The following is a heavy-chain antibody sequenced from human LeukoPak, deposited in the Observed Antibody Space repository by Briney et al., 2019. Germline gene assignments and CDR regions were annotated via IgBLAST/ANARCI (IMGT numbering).Heavy chain of an antibody. D-gene: IGHD6-13*01. CDR2: INPNSGGR. CDR3: PRQKIAAAIDP. Sequence: ASVKVSCKAAGYTFTCYYMHWVREAPAQGLEWVGRINPNSGGRNYAQKVQGRVSMTRDTAISTDYMELSRLRSDATAVYYSPRQKIAAAIDPWGQGTLVTVSS. CDR1: GYTFTCYY. V-gene: IGHV1-2*06. J-gene: IGHJ5*02.